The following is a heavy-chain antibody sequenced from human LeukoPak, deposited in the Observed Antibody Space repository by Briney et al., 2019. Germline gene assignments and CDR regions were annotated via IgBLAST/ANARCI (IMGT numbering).Heavy chain of an antibody. D-gene: IGHD4-23*01. V-gene: IGHV1-2*02. Sequence: GASVKVSCKASGYTFTGYYLHWVRQAPGQALEWMGWIIPDSGATNYAQKFQGRVTMTRDTSITTAYMELSRLRPDDTAVYYCARRGYGGNSLFDYWGQGTLVTVSS. CDR2: IIPDSGAT. J-gene: IGHJ4*02. CDR1: GYTFTGYY. CDR3: ARRGYGGNSLFDY.